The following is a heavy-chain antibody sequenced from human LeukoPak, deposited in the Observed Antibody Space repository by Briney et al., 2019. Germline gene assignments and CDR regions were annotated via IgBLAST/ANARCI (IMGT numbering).Heavy chain of an antibody. D-gene: IGHD6-25*01. V-gene: IGHV1-8*03. J-gene: IGHJ4*02. CDR1: GYTFTSYD. CDR2: INPNSGNT. Sequence: ASVKVSCKASGYTFTSYDINWVRQATGQGLEWMGWINPNSGNTGYAQKFQGRVTITRNTSISTAYMELSSLRSEDTAVYYCARVLARYSSGKYYFDYWGQGTLVTVSS. CDR3: ARVLARYSSGKYYFDY.